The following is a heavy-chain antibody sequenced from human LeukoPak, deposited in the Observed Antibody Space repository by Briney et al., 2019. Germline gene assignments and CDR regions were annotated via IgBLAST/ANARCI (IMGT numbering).Heavy chain of an antibody. J-gene: IGHJ4*02. CDR3: ARADIQYSSSWYGFTFDY. Sequence: PGGSLRLSCAASGSTFSSYGMHWVRQAPGKGLEWVAVIWYDGSNKYYADSVKGRFTISRDNSKNTLYLQMNSLRAEDTAVYYCARADIQYSSSWYGFTFDYWGQGTLVTVSS. V-gene: IGHV3-33*01. D-gene: IGHD6-13*01. CDR1: GSTFSSYG. CDR2: IWYDGSNK.